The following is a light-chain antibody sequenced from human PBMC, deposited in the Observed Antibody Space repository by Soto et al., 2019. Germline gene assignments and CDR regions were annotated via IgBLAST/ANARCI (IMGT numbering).Light chain of an antibody. CDR1: QSISNH. J-gene: IGKJ1*01. CDR2: AAS. Sequence: DIQMTQSPSSLSASVEDRVIITCRASQSISNHLNWYQQKPGKAPKXLIFAASSLQSGVPSRFSGSRSGPDLTLTISSLQPEDFATYYCQQSYSSPPTFGQGTKGDIK. V-gene: IGKV1-39*01. CDR3: QQSYSSPPT.